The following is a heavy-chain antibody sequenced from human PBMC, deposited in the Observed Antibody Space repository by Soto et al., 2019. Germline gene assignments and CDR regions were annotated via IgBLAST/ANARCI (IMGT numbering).Heavy chain of an antibody. CDR1: GGSFSGYY. Sequence: PSETLSLTCAVYGGSFSGYYWSWIRQPPGKGLEWIGEINHSGSTNYNPSLKSRVTISVDTSKNQFSLKLSSVTAADTAVYYCAREVITILRIAAASGVGYYYGMDVWGQGTTVTVSS. D-gene: IGHD6-13*01. J-gene: IGHJ6*02. CDR2: INHSGST. CDR3: AREVITILRIAAASGVGYYYGMDV. V-gene: IGHV4-34*01.